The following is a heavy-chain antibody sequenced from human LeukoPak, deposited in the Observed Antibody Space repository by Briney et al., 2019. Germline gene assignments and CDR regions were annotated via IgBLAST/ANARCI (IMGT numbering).Heavy chain of an antibody. CDR2: NKSKTDGGTT. CDR1: GFTFSNAW. Sequence: GGSLRLSCAASGFTFSNAWMNWVRQAPGKGLEWVGRNKSKTDGGTTDYAAPVKGRFTISRDDSKNTLYLQMNSLKTEDTAVYYCTTVMYAATVSTIDYWGQGTLVTVSS. D-gene: IGHD4-17*01. CDR3: TTVMYAATVSTIDY. V-gene: IGHV3-15*07. J-gene: IGHJ4*02.